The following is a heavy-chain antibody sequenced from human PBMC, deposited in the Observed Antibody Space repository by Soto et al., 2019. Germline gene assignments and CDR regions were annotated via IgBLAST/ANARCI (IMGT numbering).Heavy chain of an antibody. CDR3: ARYRTVVTPYYYYGMDV. CDR1: GGSISSGGYY. CDR2: IYYSGST. D-gene: IGHD2-15*01. Sequence: SETLSLTCTVSGGSISSGGYYWSWIRQHPGKGLEWIGYIYYSGSTYYNPSLKSRVTISVDTSKNQFSLKLSSVTAADTAVYYCARYRTVVTPYYYYGMDVWGQGTTVTVSS. J-gene: IGHJ6*02. V-gene: IGHV4-31*03.